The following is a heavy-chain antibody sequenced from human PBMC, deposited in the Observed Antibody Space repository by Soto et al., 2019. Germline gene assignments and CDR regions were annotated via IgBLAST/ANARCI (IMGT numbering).Heavy chain of an antibody. Sequence: QVQLVQSGAEVKKPGSSVKVSCKASGGTFSSYTISWVRQAPGQGLEWMGGIIPIFGTANYAQKFQGRVTITAHESTGAAYLEPSSLRSEDTAVYYCASDITWEHHHSWFDPWGQGTLVTVSS. J-gene: IGHJ5*02. CDR1: GGTFSSYT. CDR2: IIPIFGTA. CDR3: ASDITWEHHHSWFDP. D-gene: IGHD1-26*01. V-gene: IGHV1-69*01.